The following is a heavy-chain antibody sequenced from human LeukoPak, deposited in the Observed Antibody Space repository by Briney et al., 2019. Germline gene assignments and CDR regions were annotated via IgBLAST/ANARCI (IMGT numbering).Heavy chain of an antibody. CDR2: ISSSSSTI. V-gene: IGHV3-48*01. D-gene: IGHD1-26*01. J-gene: IGHJ5*02. CDR1: GFTFSSYS. CDR3: ARERVGATLNVWFDP. Sequence: PGGSLRLSCAASGFTFSSYSMNWVRQAPGKGLEWVSYISSSSSTIYYADSVKGRFTISRDNAKNSLYLQMNSLRAEDTAVYYCARERVGATLNVWFDPWGQGTLVTVSS.